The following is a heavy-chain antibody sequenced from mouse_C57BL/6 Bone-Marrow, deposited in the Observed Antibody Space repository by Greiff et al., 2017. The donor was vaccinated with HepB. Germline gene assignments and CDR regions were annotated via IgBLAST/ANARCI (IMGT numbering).Heavy chain of an antibody. V-gene: IGHV5-6*01. CDR1: GFTFSSYG. Sequence: EVMLVESGGDLVKPGGSLKLSCAASGFTFSSYGMSWVRQTPDKRLEWVATISSGGSYTYYPDSVKGRFTISRDNAKNTLYLQMSSLKSEDTAMYYCARQGGSHYWGQGTTLTVSS. J-gene: IGHJ2*01. CDR2: ISSGGSYT. CDR3: ARQGGSHY. D-gene: IGHD1-1*01.